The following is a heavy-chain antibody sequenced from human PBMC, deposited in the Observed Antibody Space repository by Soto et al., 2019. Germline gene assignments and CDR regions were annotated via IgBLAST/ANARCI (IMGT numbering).Heavy chain of an antibody. D-gene: IGHD1-26*01. J-gene: IGHJ4*02. V-gene: IGHV1-46*01. CDR2: INSADGDT. CDR3: ARDTRGWEYGSNFDY. Sequence: QVQLVQSGAEVQKPGASVKVSCKASGYTFTDYYIHWLRQAPGQGLEWIGIINSADGDTHYAQRFRDRVTMTRETSTTTLFMELSSLESEDTAIYYCARDTRGWEYGSNFDYWGQGTLVTVSS. CDR1: GYTFTDYY.